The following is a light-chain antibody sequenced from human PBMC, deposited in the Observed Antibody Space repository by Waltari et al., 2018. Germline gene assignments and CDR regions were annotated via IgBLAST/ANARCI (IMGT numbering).Light chain of an antibody. V-gene: IGKV3-11*01. CDR1: QIVNNS. CDR2: DAS. J-gene: IGKJ2*01. CDR3: QQRSNWMFT. Sequence: EIVLTQSPATLSLSPGDRATLSCRASQIVNNSLGWYQQKPGQAPRLLIYDASRRATDIPARFSGGGSGTDFTLTISSLEPEDFAVFYCQQRSNWMFTFGQGTKLDIK.